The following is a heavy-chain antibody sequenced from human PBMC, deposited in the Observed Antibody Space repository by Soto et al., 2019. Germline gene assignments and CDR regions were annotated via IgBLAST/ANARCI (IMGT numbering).Heavy chain of an antibody. D-gene: IGHD5-18*01. CDR3: ARASGYSYGYDDFFDN. CDR1: GGSINGYY. Sequence: QVQLQESGPGLVKPSETLSLTCTVSGGSINGYYWTWLRQSPTNGLEWIGYFHFSGSTKYNPSLESRHTSSADTSKNQISLTLSSVTAADTAVYYCARASGYSYGYDDFFDNWGQGTLANVSS. J-gene: IGHJ4*01. CDR2: FHFSGST. V-gene: IGHV4-59*01.